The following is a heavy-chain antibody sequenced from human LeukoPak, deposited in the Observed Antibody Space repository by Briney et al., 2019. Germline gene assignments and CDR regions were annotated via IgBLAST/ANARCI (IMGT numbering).Heavy chain of an antibody. Sequence: SETLSLTCTVSGGSIRSYYWSWIRQSPGKGLDWIGYIYYSGITNYNPSLKSRVTISVDTPKNQFSLKLSSMTAADTAVYYCARVRDSGYYDFDYWGQGTLVTVSS. CDR3: ARVRDSGYYDFDY. D-gene: IGHD3-22*01. J-gene: IGHJ4*02. CDR1: GGSIRSYY. V-gene: IGHV4-59*01. CDR2: IYYSGIT.